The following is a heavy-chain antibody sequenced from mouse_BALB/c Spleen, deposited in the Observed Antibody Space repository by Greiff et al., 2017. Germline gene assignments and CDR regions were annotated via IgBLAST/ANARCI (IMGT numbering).Heavy chain of an antibody. CDR1: GFTFSSYG. D-gene: IGHD2-14*01. J-gene: IGHJ4*01. V-gene: IGHV5-6*01. CDR2: ISSGGSYT. CDR3: ARLKRYGAMDY. Sequence: EVKVVESGGDLVKPGGSLKLSCAASGFTFSSYGMSWVRQTPDKRLEWVATISSGGSYTYYPDSVKGRFTISRDNAKNTLYLQMSSLKSEDTAMYYCARLKRYGAMDYWGQGTSVTVSS.